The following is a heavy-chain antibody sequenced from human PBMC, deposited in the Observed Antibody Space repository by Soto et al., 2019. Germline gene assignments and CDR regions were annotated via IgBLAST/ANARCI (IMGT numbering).Heavy chain of an antibody. CDR1: GGTFSSYA. CDR3: ARDTALYSSSWYVV. V-gene: IGHV1-69*13. J-gene: IGHJ4*02. D-gene: IGHD6-13*01. Sequence: SVKVSCKASGGTFSSYAISWVRQAPGRGLEWMGGIIPIFGTANYAQKFQGRVTITADESTSTAYMELSSLRSEDTAVYYCARDTALYSSSWYVVWGQGTLVTVSS. CDR2: IIPIFGTA.